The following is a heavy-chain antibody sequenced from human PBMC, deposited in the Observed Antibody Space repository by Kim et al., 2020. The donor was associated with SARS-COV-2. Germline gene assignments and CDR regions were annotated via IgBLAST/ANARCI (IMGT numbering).Heavy chain of an antibody. Sequence: GGSLRLSCAASGFTFSDHYMDWVRQAPGKGLEWVGRTRNKANSYTTEYAASVKGRFTISRDDSKNSLYLQMNSLKTEDTAVYYCAREGITMFGVDPETYYYYSMDVWGKGTPVTVSS. D-gene: IGHD3-3*01. CDR3: AREGITMFGVDPETYYYYSMDV. CDR1: GFTFSDHY. V-gene: IGHV3-72*01. CDR2: TRNKANSYTT. J-gene: IGHJ6*03.